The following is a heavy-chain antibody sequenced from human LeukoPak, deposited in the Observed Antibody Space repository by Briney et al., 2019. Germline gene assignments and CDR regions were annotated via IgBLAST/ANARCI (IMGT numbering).Heavy chain of an antibody. Sequence: SETLSLTCTVSGGSISSSTYYWGWIRQPPGKGLEWIGYIHYTGSTKYNPSLKSRLTISVDTSKNQFSLKLSSVTAADTAVYYCASVDDEGYSDSWGQGTLVTVSS. J-gene: IGHJ4*02. D-gene: IGHD3-22*01. CDR2: IHYTGST. CDR3: ASVDDEGYSDS. CDR1: GGSISSSTYY. V-gene: IGHV4-61*05.